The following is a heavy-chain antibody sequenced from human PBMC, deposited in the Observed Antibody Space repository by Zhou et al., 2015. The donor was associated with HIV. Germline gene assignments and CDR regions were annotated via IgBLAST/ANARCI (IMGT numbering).Heavy chain of an antibody. CDR3: ARGYCSGGSCYARYWYFDL. J-gene: IGHJ2*01. V-gene: IGHV1-69*01. CDR2: IIPIFGTA. CDR1: GGTFSSYA. Sequence: QVQLVQSGAEVKKPGSSVKVSCKASGGTFSSYAISWVRQAPGQGLEWMGGIIPIFGTANYAQKFQGRVTITADESTSTAYMELSSLRSEDTAVYYCARGYCSGGSCYARYWYFDLWGRGTLVTVSS. D-gene: IGHD2-15*01.